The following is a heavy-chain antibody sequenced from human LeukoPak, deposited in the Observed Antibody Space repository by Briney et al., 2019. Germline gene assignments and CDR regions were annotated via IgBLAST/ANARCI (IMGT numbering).Heavy chain of an antibody. D-gene: IGHD5-24*01. CDR3: ASRWPIPGDFDY. CDR1: GFTFSSYE. CDR2: ISGSGNTM. J-gene: IGHJ4*02. V-gene: IGHV3-48*03. Sequence: GGSLRLSCAASGFTFSSYEMNWVRQAPGKGLEWVSYISGSGNTMDYADSVKGRLTISRDNAKNSLYLQMNSLRAEHTAVYYCASRWPIPGDFDYWGQGTLVTVSS.